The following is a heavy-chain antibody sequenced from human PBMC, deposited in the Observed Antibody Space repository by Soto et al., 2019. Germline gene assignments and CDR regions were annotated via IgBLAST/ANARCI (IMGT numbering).Heavy chain of an antibody. J-gene: IGHJ4*02. CDR3: ARHTVAATLHFDY. CDR1: GGSISSSDYY. V-gene: IGHV4-39*01. D-gene: IGHD2-15*01. Sequence: SETLSLTCTVSGGSISSSDYYWGWIRQPPGKGLEWIGSIYYSGSTYYNPSLKSRVTISVDTSKNQFSLKLSSVTAADTAVYYCARHTVAATLHFDYWGQGTLVTVSS. CDR2: IYYSGST.